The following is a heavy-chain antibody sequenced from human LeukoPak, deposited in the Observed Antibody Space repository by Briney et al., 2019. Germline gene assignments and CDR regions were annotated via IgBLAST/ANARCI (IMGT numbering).Heavy chain of an antibody. CDR1: GFTFSSYS. D-gene: IGHD6-13*01. V-gene: IGHV3-21*01. CDR3: ARGGIAAAFNWFDP. CDR2: ISSSSSYI. Sequence: GGSLRLSCAASGFTFSSYSMNWVRQAPGKGLEWVSSISSSSSYIYYADSVKGRFTISRDNAKNSLYLQMNSLRAEDTAVYYCARGGIAAAFNWFDPWGQGTLVTVSS. J-gene: IGHJ5*02.